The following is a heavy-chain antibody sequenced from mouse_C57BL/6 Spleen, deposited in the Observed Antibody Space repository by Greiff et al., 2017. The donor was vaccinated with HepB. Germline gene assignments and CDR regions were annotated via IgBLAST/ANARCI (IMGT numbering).Heavy chain of an antibody. D-gene: IGHD1-1*02. J-gene: IGHJ4*01. V-gene: IGHV1-18*01. CDR1: GYTFTDYN. Sequence: VQLQQSGPELVKPGASVKIPCKASGYTFTDYNMDWVKQSHGKSLEWIGDINPNNGGTIYNQKFKGKATLTVDKSSSTAYMELRSLTSEDTAVYYCARFRRWEGFYYAMDYWGQGTSVTVSS. CDR3: ARFRRWEGFYYAMDY. CDR2: INPNNGGT.